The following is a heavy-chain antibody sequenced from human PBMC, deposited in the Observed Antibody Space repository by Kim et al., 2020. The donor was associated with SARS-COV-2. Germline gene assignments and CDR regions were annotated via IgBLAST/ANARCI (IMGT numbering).Heavy chain of an antibody. J-gene: IGHJ3*02. CDR3: EGIGVTTDAFDI. D-gene: IGHD6-13*01. V-gene: IGHV3-9*01. Sequence: GGSLRLSCAASGFTFDDYAMHWVRQAPGKGLEWVSGISWNSGSIGYADSVKGRFTISRDNAKNSLYLQMNSLRAEDTALYYCEGIGVTTDAFDIWGQGT. CDR2: ISWNSGSI. CDR1: GFTFDDYA.